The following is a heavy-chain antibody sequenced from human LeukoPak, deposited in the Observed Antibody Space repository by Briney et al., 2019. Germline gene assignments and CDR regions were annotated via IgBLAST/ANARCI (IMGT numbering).Heavy chain of an antibody. CDR1: GESFSSYD. CDR3: PISHEAVNNIDG. J-gene: IGHJ4*02. Sequence: PSETLSLTCAVSGESFSSYDWRWARQPPGKGLEWLGYIYYGGSTNYNPSLKSRVTISAQWSKDPFSLKLRPRLCTAVPVYYGPISHEAVNNIDGWGQGTLVTVSS. CDR2: IYYGGST. V-gene: IGHV4-59*08. D-gene: IGHD1-14*01.